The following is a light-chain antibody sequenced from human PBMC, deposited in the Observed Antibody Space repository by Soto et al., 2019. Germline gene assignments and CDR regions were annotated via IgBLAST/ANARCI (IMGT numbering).Light chain of an antibody. CDR2: DAS. Sequence: ETVMTQSPATLSVSPGERATLSCRASESVDSKLAWYQHKPGQAPRLLIYDASTRATGSPARFSGSGSGTEFTLTIYGLETEDFAVYYCQQYNSYSRTFGQGTKVEIK. V-gene: IGKV3D-15*01. J-gene: IGKJ1*01. CDR3: QQYNSYSRT. CDR1: ESVDSK.